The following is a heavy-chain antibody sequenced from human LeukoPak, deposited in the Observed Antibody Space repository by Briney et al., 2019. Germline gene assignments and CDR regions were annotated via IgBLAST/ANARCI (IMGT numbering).Heavy chain of an antibody. CDR3: ATSWGSGHRSFDY. CDR1: GFTFSTYD. CDR2: ISYDGSNK. V-gene: IGHV3-30-3*01. Sequence: GGSLRLSCAASGFTFSTYDMHWVRQAPGKGLEWVAVISYDGSNKYYAESVKGRFTISRDNSKNTLYLQMNSLRAEDTAVYYCATSWGSGHRSFDYWGQGTLVTVSS. J-gene: IGHJ4*02. D-gene: IGHD2-15*01.